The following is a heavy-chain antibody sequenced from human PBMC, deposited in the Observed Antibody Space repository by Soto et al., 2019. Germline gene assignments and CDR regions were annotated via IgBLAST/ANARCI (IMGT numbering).Heavy chain of an antibody. J-gene: IGHJ4*02. CDR1: GFTFSSYW. Sequence: GGSLRLSCAASGFTFSSYWMSWVRQAPGKGLEWVANIKQDGSEKYYVDSVKGRFTISRDNAKNSLYLQMNSLRAEDTAVYYCARERAIFGVVISPYFDYWGQGTLVTVST. V-gene: IGHV3-7*01. CDR3: ARERAIFGVVISPYFDY. D-gene: IGHD3-3*01. CDR2: IKQDGSEK.